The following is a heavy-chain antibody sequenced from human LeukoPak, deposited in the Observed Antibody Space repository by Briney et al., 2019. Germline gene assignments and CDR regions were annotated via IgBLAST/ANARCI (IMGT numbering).Heavy chain of an antibody. CDR2: ISGSGGST. CDR1: GFTFSSYA. CDR3: AKPGAYGSGSYTEN. J-gene: IGHJ4*02. V-gene: IGHV3-23*01. Sequence: GGSLRLSCAASGFTFSSYAMSWVRQAPGKGLEWVSAISGSGGSTYYADSVKGRFTISRGNSKNTLYLQMNSLRAEDTAVYYCAKPGAYGSGSYTENWGQGTLVTVSS. D-gene: IGHD3-10*01.